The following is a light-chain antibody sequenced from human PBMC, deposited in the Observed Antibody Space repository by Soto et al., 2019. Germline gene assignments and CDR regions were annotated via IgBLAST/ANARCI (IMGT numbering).Light chain of an antibody. CDR1: QDISTW. CDR3: QQSFSSPLT. V-gene: IGKV1-5*01. J-gene: IGKJ4*01. CDR2: DAS. Sequence: DIQMTQSPSTLSASVGDSVTITCRASQDISTWLAWYQQRPGKAPHLLIYDASRLQSGVPSRFSGSGSGTEFTLTVSSLQPDDFATYYCQQSFSSPLTFGGGTKVDIK.